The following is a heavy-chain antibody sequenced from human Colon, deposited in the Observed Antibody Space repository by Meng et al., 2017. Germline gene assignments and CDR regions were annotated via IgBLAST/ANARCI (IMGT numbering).Heavy chain of an antibody. CDR3: ARSGSSGWIDY. Sequence: QVNPQQARPGLVQPTQTCAPTGAISGDSVSSNSAAWKWIRQSPSSGFEWLGKTYYSSKWYNGYAVSVKSRITINPDTSKNQFSLQLNSVTPEDTAMYYCARSGSSGWIDYWGQGTLVTVSS. J-gene: IGHJ4*02. CDR1: GDSVSSNSAA. D-gene: IGHD6-19*01. CDR2: TYYSSKWYN. V-gene: IGHV6-1*01.